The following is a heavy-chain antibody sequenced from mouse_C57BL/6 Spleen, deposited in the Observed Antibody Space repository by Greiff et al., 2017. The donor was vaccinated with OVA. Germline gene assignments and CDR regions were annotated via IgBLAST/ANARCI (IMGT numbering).Heavy chain of an antibody. J-gene: IGHJ2*01. V-gene: IGHV1-55*01. CDR2: IYPGSGST. CDR3: ARSGGNYYFDY. D-gene: IGHD2-1*01. Sequence: QVQLQQSGAELVKPGASVKMSCKASGYTFTSYWITWVKQRPGQGLEWIGDIYPGSGSTNYNEKFKSKATLTVYTSSSTAYMQLSSLTSEDSAVYYCARSGGNYYFDYWGQGTTLTVSS. CDR1: GYTFTSYW.